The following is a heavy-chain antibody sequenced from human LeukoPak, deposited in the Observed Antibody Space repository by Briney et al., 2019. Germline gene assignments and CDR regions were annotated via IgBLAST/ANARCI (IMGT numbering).Heavy chain of an antibody. CDR1: GFPLSSYS. Sequence: GGSLRLSCAASGFPLSSYSINWVPQAPGKGLEWVSYISRSGSAIYYVDSVKGRFIVSRDNAKHSLFLQMNSPRAEDTAVYYCVRGKASYRDYWGQGALVTVSS. V-gene: IGHV3-48*01. J-gene: IGHJ4*02. D-gene: IGHD1-26*01. CDR3: VRGKASYRDY. CDR2: ISRSGSAI.